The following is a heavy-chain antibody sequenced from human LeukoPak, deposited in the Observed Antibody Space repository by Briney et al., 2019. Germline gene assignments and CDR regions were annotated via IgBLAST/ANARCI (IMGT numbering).Heavy chain of an antibody. CDR1: GFTFSSYW. CDR2: INSDGSSP. CDR3: ARDVYGDYVYYFDY. V-gene: IGHV3-74*01. D-gene: IGHD4-17*01. Sequence: GGSLRLSCAASGFTFSSYWMHWVRQAPGKGLVWVSRINSDGSSPSYADSVKGRFTISRDNAKNTLYLQMNSLRAEDTAVYYCARDVYGDYVYYFDYWGQGTLVTVSS. J-gene: IGHJ4*02.